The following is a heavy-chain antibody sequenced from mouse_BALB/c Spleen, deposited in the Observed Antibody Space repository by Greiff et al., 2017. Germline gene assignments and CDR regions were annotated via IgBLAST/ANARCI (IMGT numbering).Heavy chain of an antibody. CDR1: GYTFTSYW. D-gene: IGHD2-4*01. CDR2: IYPGDGDT. J-gene: IGHJ3*01. Sequence: VQLQQSGPELVKPGASVKLSCKASGYTFTSYWMQWVKQRPGQGLEWIGAIYPGDGDTRYTQKFKGKATLTADKSSSTAYMQLSSLASEDSAVYYCARSGDYDWFAYWGQGTLVTVSA. CDR3: ARSGDYDWFAY. V-gene: IGHV1-87*01.